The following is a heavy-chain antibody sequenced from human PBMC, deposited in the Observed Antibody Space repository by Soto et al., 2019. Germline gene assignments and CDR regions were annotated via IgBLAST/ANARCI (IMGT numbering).Heavy chain of an antibody. CDR2: IWYDGSNK. D-gene: IGHD2-15*01. Sequence: QVQLVESGGGVVQPGRSLRLSCAASGFTFSSYGMHWVRQAPXXXXXXXXVIWYDGSNKYYADSVKGRXTISRDNSKNTLYLQXNSLRAXXXXXXXXAXDLAMATHYYYYGMDIWGQGTTVTVSS. CDR1: GFTFSSYG. J-gene: IGHJ6*02. V-gene: IGHV3-33*01. CDR3: AXDLAMATHYYYYGMDI.